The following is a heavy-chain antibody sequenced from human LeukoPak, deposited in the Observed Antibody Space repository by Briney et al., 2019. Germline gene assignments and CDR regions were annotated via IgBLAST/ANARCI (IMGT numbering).Heavy chain of an antibody. CDR2: ISSTSSYI. D-gene: IGHD3-3*01. CDR3: ATDRGWRTSGYYLYYFEY. V-gene: IGHV3-21*01. J-gene: IGHJ4*02. Sequence: GGSLRLSCAASGFTFSSYSMNWVRQAPGKGLEWVSFISSTSSYINYADSVKGRFTISRDNAKNSLYLQMNSLRAEDTAVYYCATDRGWRTSGYYLYYFEYWGQGTLVTYSS. CDR1: GFTFSSYS.